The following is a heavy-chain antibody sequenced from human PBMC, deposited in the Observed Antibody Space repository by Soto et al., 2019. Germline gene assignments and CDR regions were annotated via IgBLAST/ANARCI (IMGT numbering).Heavy chain of an antibody. V-gene: IGHV4-39*01. Sequence: SETLSLTCTVSGGSISSSSYYWGWIRQPPGKGLEWIGSIFYSGSTYYNPSLKSRVSISVDTSKNQFSLKLSSVTAADTAVYLCARGIHLWLEGPPSGWFDPWGQGTLVTVSS. D-gene: IGHD5-18*01. CDR2: IFYSGST. J-gene: IGHJ5*02. CDR3: ARGIHLWLEGPPSGWFDP. CDR1: GGSISSSSYY.